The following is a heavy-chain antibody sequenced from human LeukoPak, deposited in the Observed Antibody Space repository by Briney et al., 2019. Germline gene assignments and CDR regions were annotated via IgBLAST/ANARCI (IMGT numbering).Heavy chain of an antibody. J-gene: IGHJ4*02. CDR1: GYSISSGYY. Sequence: SETLSLTCTVSGYSISSGYYWGWIRQPPGKGLEWIGSTHHSGSTYYNPSLKSRVIISVDTSKNQFSLKLSSVTAADTAVYYCARQEAYGSGSVGFDYWGQGILVTVSS. CDR3: ARQEAYGSGSVGFDY. V-gene: IGHV4-38-2*02. CDR2: THHSGST. D-gene: IGHD3-10*01.